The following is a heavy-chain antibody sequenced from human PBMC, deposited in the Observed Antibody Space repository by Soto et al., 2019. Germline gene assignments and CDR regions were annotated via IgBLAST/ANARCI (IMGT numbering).Heavy chain of an antibody. D-gene: IGHD6-19*01. J-gene: IGHJ4*02. CDR1: GFTFSSYA. Sequence: GGSLRLSCAASGFTFSSYAMSWVRQAPGKGLEWVSAISGSGGSTYYADSVKGRFTISRDNSKNTLYLQMNSLRAEDTAVYYCAKAPGYSSGWYNHYFDYWGQGTLVTVSS. CDR2: ISGSGGST. CDR3: AKAPGYSSGWYNHYFDY. V-gene: IGHV3-23*01.